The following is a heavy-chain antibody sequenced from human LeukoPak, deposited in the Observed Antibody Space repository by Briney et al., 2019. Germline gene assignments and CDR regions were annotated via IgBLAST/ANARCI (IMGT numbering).Heavy chain of an antibody. V-gene: IGHV3-30*04. D-gene: IGHD1-1*01. CDR3: AKEQRKLERFINPDY. CDR2: ISYDGSNK. J-gene: IGHJ4*02. Sequence: QTGGSLRLSCEVSGFSFSSHTMNWVRQAPVKGLEWVAVISYDGSNKYYADSVKGRFTISRDNSKNTLYLQMNSLRAEDTAVYYCAKEQRKLERFINPDYWGQGTLVTVSS. CDR1: GFSFSSHT.